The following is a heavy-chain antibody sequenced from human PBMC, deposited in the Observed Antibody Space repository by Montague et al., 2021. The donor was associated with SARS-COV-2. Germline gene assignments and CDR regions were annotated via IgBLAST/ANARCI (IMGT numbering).Heavy chain of an antibody. CDR2: IYYSGST. CDR3: ARARVTMIVVVNAFDI. V-gene: IGHV4-31*03. Sequence: TLSLTCTVSGGSISSGGYYWSWIRQHPGKGLEWIGYIYYSGSTYYNPSLKSRVTISVDTSKNQFSLKLSSVTAADTAVYYCARARVTMIVVVNAFDIWGQGTMVTVSS. CDR1: GGSISSGGYY. D-gene: IGHD3-22*01. J-gene: IGHJ3*02.